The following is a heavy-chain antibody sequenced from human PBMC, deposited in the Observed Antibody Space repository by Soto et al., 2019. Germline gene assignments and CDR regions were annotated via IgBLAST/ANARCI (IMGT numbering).Heavy chain of an antibody. J-gene: IGHJ3*01. CDR1: RFSVTNNKY. CDR3: ARDSRYCTDVGCSIMRDAFDV. Sequence: QAQLQESGPGLVRPSGTLSLTCTVSRFSVTNNKYWNWVRQSPGKALEWIGEIYHSGATYYNPSLSGRASTSMDKSKNQISLNLTSVTAADTAVYYCARDSRYCTDVGCSIMRDAFDVWGQGTLVTVSS. D-gene: IGHD2-15*01. V-gene: IGHV4-4*02. CDR2: IYHSGAT.